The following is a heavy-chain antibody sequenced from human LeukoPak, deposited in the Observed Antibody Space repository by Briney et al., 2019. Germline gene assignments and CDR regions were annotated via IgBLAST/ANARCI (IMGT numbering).Heavy chain of an antibody. V-gene: IGHV3-30*14. CDR2: ISYDGSNK. CDR1: GFTFSSYA. D-gene: IGHD3-22*01. CDR3: ASVNYYDSSGYLDY. J-gene: IGHJ4*02. Sequence: GGSLRLSCAASGFTFSSYAMHWVRQAPGKGLEWVAVISYDGSNKYYADSVKGRFTISRDNSKNTLYLQMNSLRAEDTAVYYCASVNYYDSSGYLDYWGQGTLVTVSS.